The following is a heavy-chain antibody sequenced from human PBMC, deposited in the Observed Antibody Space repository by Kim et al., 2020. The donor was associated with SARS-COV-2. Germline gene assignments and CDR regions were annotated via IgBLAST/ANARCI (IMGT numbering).Heavy chain of an antibody. CDR2: INTNTGNP. Sequence: ASVKVSCKASGYTFTSYAVNWVRQAPGQGLEWMGWINTNTGNPTYAQGFTGRFVFSLDTSVSTAYLQISSLKAEDTAVYYCARGGIAAAGTAMNYYYYYGMDVWGQGTTVTVSS. J-gene: IGHJ6*02. D-gene: IGHD6-13*01. CDR1: GYTFTSYA. V-gene: IGHV7-4-1*02. CDR3: ARGGIAAAGTAMNYYYYYGMDV.